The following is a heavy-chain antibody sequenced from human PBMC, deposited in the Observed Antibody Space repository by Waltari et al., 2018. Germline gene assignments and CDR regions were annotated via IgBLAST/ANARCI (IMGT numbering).Heavy chain of an antibody. V-gene: IGHV3-30*18. CDR1: GFTFSIYG. CDR2: ISYDGSNK. D-gene: IGHD3-10*01. CDR3: AKVPGSSGAFDI. Sequence: QVQLVESGGGVVQPGRSLRLSCAASGFTFSIYGIHRVRQAPGKGLEWVAVISYDGSNKYYADSVKGRFTISRDNSKNTLYLQMNSLRAEDTAVYYCAKVPGSSGAFDIWGQGTMVTVSS. J-gene: IGHJ3*02.